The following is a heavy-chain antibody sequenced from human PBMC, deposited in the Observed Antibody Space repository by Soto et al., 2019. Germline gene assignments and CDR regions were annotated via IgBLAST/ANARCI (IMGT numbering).Heavy chain of an antibody. J-gene: IGHJ4*02. CDR1: GGSISSGGYY. D-gene: IGHD3-22*01. CDR2: IYYTGSA. Sequence: SETLSLTCTVSGGSISSGGYYWSWIRQHPGKGLEWIGYIYYTGSAYYNPSLKSRLTISVDTSTNQFSLKLSSVTAEDAAVYYCAREAYYYDSSGYFSKYFDSWGQGTLVTVSS. V-gene: IGHV4-31*03. CDR3: AREAYYYDSSGYFSKYFDS.